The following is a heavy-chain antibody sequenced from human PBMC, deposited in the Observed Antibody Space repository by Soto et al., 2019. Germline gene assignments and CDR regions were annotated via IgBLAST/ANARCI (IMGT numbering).Heavy chain of an antibody. D-gene: IGHD1-20*01. CDR2: VHYSGSA. V-gene: IGHV4-61*01. J-gene: IGHJ6*02. CDR1: GDSVSSGTYY. Sequence: SETLSLTCSVSGDSVSSGTYYWGWIRQSPGKGLEWIGHVHYSGSANYNPSLKSRVTMSVHTSKNQFSLKLASVTAADTAVYFCARDMRYLYGMDVWGQGTTVTVSS. CDR3: ARDMRYLYGMDV.